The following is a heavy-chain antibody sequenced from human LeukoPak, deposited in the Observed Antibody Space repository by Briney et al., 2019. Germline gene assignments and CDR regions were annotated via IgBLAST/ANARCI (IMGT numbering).Heavy chain of an antibody. J-gene: IGHJ4*02. CDR2: ISGSGGST. CDR3: ARDKIRFLEWPTPAGFDY. CDR1: GFTFSSYA. V-gene: IGHV3-23*01. D-gene: IGHD3-3*01. Sequence: PGGSLRLSCAASGFTFSSYAMSWVRQAPGKGLEWVSAISGSGGSTYYADSVKGRFTISRDNSKNTLYLQMNSLRAEDTAAYYCARDKIRFLEWPTPAGFDYWGQGTLVTVSS.